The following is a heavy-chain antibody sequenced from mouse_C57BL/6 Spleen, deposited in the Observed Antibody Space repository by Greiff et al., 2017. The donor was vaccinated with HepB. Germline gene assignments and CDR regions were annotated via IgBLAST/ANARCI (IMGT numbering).Heavy chain of an antibody. J-gene: IGHJ4*01. Sequence: QVQLQQSGPGLVQPSQSLSITCTVSGFSLTSYGVHWVRQSPGKGLEWLGVIWRGGSTDYNAAFMSRLSITKDNSKSQVFFKMNSLQADDTAIYYYAKKRDGSSYYAMDYWGQGTSVTVSS. CDR3: AKKRDGSSYYAMDY. D-gene: IGHD1-1*01. V-gene: IGHV2-5*01. CDR1: GFSLTSYG. CDR2: IWRGGST.